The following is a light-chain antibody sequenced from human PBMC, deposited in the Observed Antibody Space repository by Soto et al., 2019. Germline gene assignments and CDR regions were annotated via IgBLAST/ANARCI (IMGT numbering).Light chain of an antibody. Sequence: EIVMTQSPATLSVPPGGRATLSCRASQSVSSYLAWYQQRPGQPPRLRIYRASTRATGIPARFSGSGSGTEFSLPISSLQSEDFAVYYCQQYSSWPPRYTFGQWTKLEI. CDR3: QQYSSWPPRYT. CDR2: RAS. J-gene: IGKJ2*01. V-gene: IGKV3-15*01. CDR1: QSVSSY.